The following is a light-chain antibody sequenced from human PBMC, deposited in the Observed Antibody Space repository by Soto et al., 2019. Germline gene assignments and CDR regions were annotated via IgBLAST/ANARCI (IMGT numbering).Light chain of an antibody. Sequence: EMGLTQSPGTLSLSPGERATLSCRASQIISSNYLSWYQRKPGQAPRLLIHGASTRAAGISDRFSGSGSGTDFTLTISRLEPEGFAVYYCQQYGSLITFGGGTQVEIK. J-gene: IGKJ4*01. CDR3: QQYGSLIT. CDR2: GAS. CDR1: QIISSNY. V-gene: IGKV3-20*01.